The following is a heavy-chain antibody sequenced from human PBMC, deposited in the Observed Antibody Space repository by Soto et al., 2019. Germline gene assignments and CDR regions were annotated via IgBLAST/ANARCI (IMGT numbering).Heavy chain of an antibody. V-gene: IGHV3-9*01. CDR2: TSWNSGSI. J-gene: IGHJ3*02. D-gene: IGHD4-17*01. CDR3: AKDHEPVPTVIQDAFDI. Sequence: EVQLVESGGGLVQPGRSLRLSCAASGFTFDDYAMHWVRQAPGKGLEWVSGTSWNSGSIGYADSVKGRFTISRDNAKNSLYLQMNSLRAEDTALYYCAKDHEPVPTVIQDAFDIWGQGTMVTVSS. CDR1: GFTFDDYA.